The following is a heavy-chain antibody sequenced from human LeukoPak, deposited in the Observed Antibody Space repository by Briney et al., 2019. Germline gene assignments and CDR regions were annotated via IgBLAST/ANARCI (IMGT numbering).Heavy chain of an antibody. J-gene: IGHJ6*03. Sequence: SETLSLTCAVYGGSFSGYYWSWIRQPPAKGLEWIGEINHSGSTNYNPSLKSRVTISVDTSKNQFSLKLSSVTAADTAVYYCARIERVHDFWSGRPMDVWGRGTTVTVSS. CDR1: GGSFSGYY. CDR3: ARIERVHDFWSGRPMDV. D-gene: IGHD3-3*01. CDR2: INHSGST. V-gene: IGHV4-34*01.